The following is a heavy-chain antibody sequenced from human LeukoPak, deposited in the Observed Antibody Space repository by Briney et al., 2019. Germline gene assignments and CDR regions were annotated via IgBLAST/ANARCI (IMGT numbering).Heavy chain of an antibody. D-gene: IGHD2-2*02. CDR3: ARDAGIVVVPAALHNWFDP. CDR1: GFTFSSYS. Sequence: GGSLRLSCAASGFTFSSYSMNWVRQAPGKGLEWVSYISSSSSTIYYADSVKGRFTISRDNAKNSLYLQMNSLRAEDTAVYYCARDAGIVVVPAALHNWFDPWGQGTLVTVSS. J-gene: IGHJ5*02. V-gene: IGHV3-48*01. CDR2: ISSSSSTI.